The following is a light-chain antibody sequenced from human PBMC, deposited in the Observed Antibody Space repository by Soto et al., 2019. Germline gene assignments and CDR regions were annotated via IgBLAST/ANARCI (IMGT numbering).Light chain of an antibody. CDR1: QNINTW. J-gene: IGKJ1*01. V-gene: IGKV1-5*03. Sequence: DIQMTQSPSTLSASVGDRVTITCRATQNINTWLAWYQQKPGKAPKLLIYRASSLESGVPSRFSGRGSGTDFNLTISSLQPEDFATYFCLQYNSDFRTFGQGTKVDIK. CDR2: RAS. CDR3: LQYNSDFRT.